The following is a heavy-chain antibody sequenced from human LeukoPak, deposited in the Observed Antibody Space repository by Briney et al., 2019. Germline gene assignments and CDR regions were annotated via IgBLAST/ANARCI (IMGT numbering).Heavy chain of an antibody. CDR1: GFTFSSYG. CDR3: AKDMALVVVTDNGMDV. D-gene: IGHD2-21*02. Sequence: GGSRRLSCAASGFTFSSYGMHWVRQAPGKGLEWVAVISYDGSNKYYADSVKGRFTISRDNSKNTLYLQMNSLRAEDTAVYYCAKDMALVVVTDNGMDVWGQGTTVTVSS. CDR2: ISYDGSNK. V-gene: IGHV3-30*18. J-gene: IGHJ6*02.